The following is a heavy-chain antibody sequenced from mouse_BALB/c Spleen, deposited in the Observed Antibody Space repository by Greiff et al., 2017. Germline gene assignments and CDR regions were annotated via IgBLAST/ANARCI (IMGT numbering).Heavy chain of an antibody. V-gene: IGHV5-6-3*01. CDR2: INSNGGST. J-gene: IGHJ2*01. Sequence: EVKLMESGGGLVQPGGSLKLSCAASGFTFSSYGMSWVRQTPDKRLELVATINSNGGSTYYPDSVKGRFTISRDNAKNTLYLQMSSLKSEDTAMYYCARDRGYGSSYDYWGQGTTLTVSS. CDR1: GFTFSSYG. CDR3: ARDRGYGSSYDY. D-gene: IGHD1-1*01.